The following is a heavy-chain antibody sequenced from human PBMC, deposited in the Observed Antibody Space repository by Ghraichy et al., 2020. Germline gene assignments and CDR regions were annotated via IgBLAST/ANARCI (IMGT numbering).Heavy chain of an antibody. D-gene: IGHD6-6*01. V-gene: IGHV4-34*01. J-gene: IGHJ4*02. Sequence: SQTLPLTCAVYGGSFSGYYWSWIRQPPGKGLEWIGEINHSGSTNYNPSLKSRVTISVDTSKNQFSLKLSSVTAADTAVYYYASTGGYSSSSGGVIDYWGQGTLVTVSS. CDR3: ASTGGYSSSSGGVIDY. CDR1: GGSFSGYY. CDR2: INHSGST.